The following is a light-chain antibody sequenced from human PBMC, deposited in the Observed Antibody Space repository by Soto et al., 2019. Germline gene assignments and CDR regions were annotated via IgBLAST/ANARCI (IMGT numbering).Light chain of an antibody. Sequence: QSVRTQPPSTSGTPGQRVSISCSVSSSNIASNAVTWYQHLPGTAPKLLIYNNSQRPSGVPDRFSGSKSGTSASLAISGLQSEDEDDYYCAAWDDSLNGYVFGTGTNVTVL. CDR3: AAWDDSLNGYV. V-gene: IGLV1-44*01. CDR1: SSNIASNA. CDR2: NNS. J-gene: IGLJ1*01.